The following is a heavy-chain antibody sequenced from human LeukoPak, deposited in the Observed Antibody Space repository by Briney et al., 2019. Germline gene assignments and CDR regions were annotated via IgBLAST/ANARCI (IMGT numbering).Heavy chain of an antibody. D-gene: IGHD3-22*01. V-gene: IGHV4-59*02. J-gene: IGHJ3*02. CDR3: AREQYYYDSSGYYYGNIAFDI. Sequence: SESLSLTCTVSGGSVSSYHWSWIRQPPWKGLEWIGYIYYSGSTNYNPSLKSRVTISVDTSKNQFSLKLSSVTAADTAVYYCAREQYYYDSSGYYYGNIAFDIWGQGTMVTVSS. CDR1: GGSVSSYH. CDR2: IYYSGST.